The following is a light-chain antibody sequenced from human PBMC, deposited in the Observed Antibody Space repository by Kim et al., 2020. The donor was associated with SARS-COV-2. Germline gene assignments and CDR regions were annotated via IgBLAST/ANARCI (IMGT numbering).Light chain of an antibody. CDR3: QQSSTSPYT. CDR1: HNINTY. V-gene: IGKV1-39*01. CDR2: AAS. J-gene: IGKJ2*01. Sequence: SASVGDRVIITCRASHNINTYLNWYQLKPGNAPKLLIYAASTLQPGVPSRFGGSGSGTVFTLTISSLQPEDFATYSCQQSSTSPYTFGQGTKLEI.